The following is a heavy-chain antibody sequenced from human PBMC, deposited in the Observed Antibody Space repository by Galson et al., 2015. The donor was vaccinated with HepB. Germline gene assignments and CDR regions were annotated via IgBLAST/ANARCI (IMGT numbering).Heavy chain of an antibody. CDR2: VDPEDGET. D-gene: IGHD6-19*01. CDR1: GYTFTDYY. Sequence: SCKVSGYTFTDYYMHWVQQAPGKGLEWMGLVDPEDGETIYAEKFQGRVTITADTSTDTAYMELSSLRSEDTAVYYCATDGKVAGFFDAFDIWGQGTMITVSS. J-gene: IGHJ3*02. CDR3: ATDGKVAGFFDAFDI. V-gene: IGHV1-69-2*01.